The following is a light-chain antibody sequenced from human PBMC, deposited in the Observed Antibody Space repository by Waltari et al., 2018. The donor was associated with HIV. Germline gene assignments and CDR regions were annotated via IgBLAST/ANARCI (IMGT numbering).Light chain of an antibody. V-gene: IGKV1-5*03. CDR1: QNVGAF. CDR2: QAS. Sequence: DIRPTQSPSTLSASAGDRVAITCRAGQNVGAFLAWYQQKPGKPPKLLIYQASILEGGVPSRFSGSVSGSDFTLTINRLQLDDFATYYCHQYASFSGTFGQGTKVEL. CDR3: HQYASFSGT. J-gene: IGKJ1*01.